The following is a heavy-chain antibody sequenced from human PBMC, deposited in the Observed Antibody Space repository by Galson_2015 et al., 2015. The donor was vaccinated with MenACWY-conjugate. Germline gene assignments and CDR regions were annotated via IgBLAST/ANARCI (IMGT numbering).Heavy chain of an antibody. Sequence: ETLSLTCTVSGGSISSYYWGWIRQPPGKGLEWIGSIYYSGSTYYNPSLKSRVTISVDTSKNQFSLKLSSVTAADTAVYYCARPHDYKDDFDLWGRGTLVTVSS. CDR2: IYYSGST. D-gene: IGHD4-11*01. CDR1: GGSISSYY. J-gene: IGHJ2*01. CDR3: ARPHDYKDDFDL. V-gene: IGHV4-39*01.